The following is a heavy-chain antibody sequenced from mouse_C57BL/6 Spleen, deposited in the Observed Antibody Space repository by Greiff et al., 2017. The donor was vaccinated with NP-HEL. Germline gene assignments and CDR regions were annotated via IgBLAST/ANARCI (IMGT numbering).Heavy chain of an antibody. CDR2: IYPGDGDT. Sequence: QVQLKESGPELVKPGASVKISCKASGYAFSSSWMNWVKQRPGKGLEWIGRIYPGDGDTNYNGKFKGKATLHADKSSSTSYMQLSSLTSEDSAVYFCYYSTAYWGQGTLVTVSA. CDR1: GYAFSSSW. D-gene: IGHD2-5*01. J-gene: IGHJ3*01. CDR3: YYSTAY. V-gene: IGHV1-82*01.